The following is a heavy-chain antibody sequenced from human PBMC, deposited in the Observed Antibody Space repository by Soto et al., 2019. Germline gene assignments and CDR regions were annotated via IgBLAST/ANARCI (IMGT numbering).Heavy chain of an antibody. Sequence: QLQLQESGPGLVKPSETLSLTCAVSGGSISSITYYWGWIRQPPGKGLEWIGSIYESGSTYYNPSLKSRVTISVDTSKTQFSLRLSSVTAADTAVYYCARRITVPDNYFDLWAQGTLVTVSS. CDR2: IYESGST. D-gene: IGHD4-17*01. J-gene: IGHJ4*02. CDR3: ARRITVPDNYFDL. CDR1: GGSISSITYY. V-gene: IGHV4-39*01.